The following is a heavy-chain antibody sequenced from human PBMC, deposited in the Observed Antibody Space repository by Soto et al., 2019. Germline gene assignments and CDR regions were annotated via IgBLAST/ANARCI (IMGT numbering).Heavy chain of an antibody. D-gene: IGHD7-27*01. CDR2: IYYSGST. Sequence: SETLSLTCTVSGGSISSGDYYWSWIRQPTGKGLEWIGYIYYSGSTYYNPSLKSRVTISVDTSKNQFSLKLSSVTAADTAVYYCASYLGVTGASYFDYLGQGTLVTVSS. J-gene: IGHJ4*02. CDR3: ASYLGVTGASYFDY. V-gene: IGHV4-30-4*01. CDR1: GGSISSGDYY.